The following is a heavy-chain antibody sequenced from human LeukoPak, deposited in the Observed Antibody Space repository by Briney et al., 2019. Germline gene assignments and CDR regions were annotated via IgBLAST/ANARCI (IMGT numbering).Heavy chain of an antibody. V-gene: IGHV1-69*05. CDR3: ARLDRSGYSPGY. CDR1: GGTFSSYA. J-gene: IGHJ4*02. D-gene: IGHD3-22*01. CDR2: IIPIFGTA. Sequence: SVKVSCKASGGTFSSYAISWVRQAPGQGLEWMGRIIPIFGTANYAQKFQGRVTITTDESTSTAYMELSSLRSEDTAVYYCARLDRSGYSPGYCGQGTLVTVSS.